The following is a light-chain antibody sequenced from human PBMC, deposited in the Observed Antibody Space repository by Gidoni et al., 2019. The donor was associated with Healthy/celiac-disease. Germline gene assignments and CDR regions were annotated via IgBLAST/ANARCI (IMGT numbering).Light chain of an antibody. V-gene: IGLV2-8*01. CDR1: SSDVGGYNY. CDR3: SSYAGSNNL. CDR2: EVS. J-gene: IGLJ2*01. Sequence: QSALTQPPSASGSPGQSVTISCTGTSSDVGGYNYVSWYHQHPGKAPKLMIYEVSKRPSGVPDRFFGSKSGNTASLTVSGLQAEDEADYYCSSYAGSNNLFGGGTKLXVX.